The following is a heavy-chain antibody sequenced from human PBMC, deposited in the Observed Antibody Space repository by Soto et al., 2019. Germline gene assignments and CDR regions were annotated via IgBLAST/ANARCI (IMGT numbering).Heavy chain of an antibody. Sequence: GGSLRLSCAASGFTFSSYAMHWVRQAPGKGLEWVAVISYDGSNKYYADSVKGRFTISRDNSKNTLYLQMNSLRAEDTAVYYCASSGYSSSFSAGIDYWGQGTLVTVSS. D-gene: IGHD6-6*01. CDR2: ISYDGSNK. J-gene: IGHJ4*02. CDR1: GFTFSSYA. V-gene: IGHV3-30-3*01. CDR3: ASSGYSSSFSAGIDY.